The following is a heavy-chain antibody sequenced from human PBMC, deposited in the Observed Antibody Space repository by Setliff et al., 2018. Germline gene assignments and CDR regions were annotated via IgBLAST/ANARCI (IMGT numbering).Heavy chain of an antibody. CDR2: INHRGST. D-gene: IGHD1-26*01. CDR3: ARVPLHSGSYGEYYYYGMDV. J-gene: IGHJ6*02. V-gene: IGHV4-34*01. CDR1: GGSLSGYY. Sequence: SETLSLTCAVYGGSLSGYYWSWIRQPPGKGLEWIGEINHRGSTNYNPSLKSRVTISVDTSKNQFSLKLSSVTAADTAVYYCARVPLHSGSYGEYYYYGMDVWGQGTTVTVSS.